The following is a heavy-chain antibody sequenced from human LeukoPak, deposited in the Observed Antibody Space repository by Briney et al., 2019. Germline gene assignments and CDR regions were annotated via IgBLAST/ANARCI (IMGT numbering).Heavy chain of an antibody. CDR2: INHSGST. J-gene: IGHJ4*02. Sequence: SETLSLTCAVYGGSFSGYYWSWIRQPPGKGLEWIGEINHSGSTNYNPSLKSRVTITVDTSKNQFSLKLSSVTAADTAVNYCARSRWLQLGRALDYWGQGTLVTVSS. CDR1: GGSFSGYY. CDR3: ARSRWLQLGRALDY. V-gene: IGHV4-34*01. D-gene: IGHD5-24*01.